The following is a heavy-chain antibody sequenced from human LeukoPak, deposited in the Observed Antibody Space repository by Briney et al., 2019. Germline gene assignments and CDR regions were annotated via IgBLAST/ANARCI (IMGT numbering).Heavy chain of an antibody. D-gene: IGHD3-10*01. CDR2: IIPIFGTA. CDR3: ARFRFGELSSASYYYYGMDV. CDR1: RGTLSSYA. V-gene: IGHV1-69*13. Sequence: VASVKVSCKASRGTLSSYAIRWVRQAPGQGLEWMGGIIPIFGTANYAQKFQGRVTITADESTSTAYMELSSLRSEDTAVYYCARFRFGELSSASYYYYGMDVWGQGTTVTVSS. J-gene: IGHJ6*02.